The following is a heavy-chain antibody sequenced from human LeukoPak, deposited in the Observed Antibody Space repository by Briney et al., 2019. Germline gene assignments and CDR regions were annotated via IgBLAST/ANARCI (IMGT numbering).Heavy chain of an antibody. Sequence: SETLSLTCAVYGGSFSGYYWSWIRQPPGKGLEWIGEINHSGSTNYNPSLKSRVTISVDTSKNQFSLKLSSVTAADTAVYYYARYFPPLYSNYAGYYYYGMDVWGQGTTVTVSS. J-gene: IGHJ6*02. CDR3: ARYFPPLYSNYAGYYYYGMDV. CDR2: INHSGST. D-gene: IGHD4-11*01. V-gene: IGHV4-34*01. CDR1: GGSFSGYY.